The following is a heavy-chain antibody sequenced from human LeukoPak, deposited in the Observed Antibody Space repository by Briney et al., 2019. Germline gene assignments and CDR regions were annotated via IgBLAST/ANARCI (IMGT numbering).Heavy chain of an antibody. CDR2: IYYSGST. CDR3: ARRFAPSRNDAFDI. J-gene: IGHJ3*02. CDR1: GGSISSGGYY. D-gene: IGHD3-10*01. V-gene: IGHV4-31*03. Sequence: SETLSLTCTVSGGSISSGGYYWSWIRQHPGKGLEWIGYIYYSGSTYYNPSLKSRVTMSVDTSENQFSLKLSSVTAADTAVYYCARRFAPSRNDAFDIWGQGTMVTVSS.